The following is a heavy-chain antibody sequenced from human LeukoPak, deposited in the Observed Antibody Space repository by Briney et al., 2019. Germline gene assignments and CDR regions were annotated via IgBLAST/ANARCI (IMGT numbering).Heavy chain of an antibody. CDR2: IYPGDSDT. V-gene: IGHV5-51*01. CDR1: GYSFTSYW. Sequence: GESLKISCKGSGYSFTSYWIGWVRQMPGKGLEWMGIIYPGDSDTRYSPSFQGQVTISADKSISTAYLQWSSLEASDTAMYYCARLPSQQLGAFDIWGQGTMVTVSS. CDR3: ARLPSQQLGAFDI. D-gene: IGHD6-6*01. J-gene: IGHJ3*02.